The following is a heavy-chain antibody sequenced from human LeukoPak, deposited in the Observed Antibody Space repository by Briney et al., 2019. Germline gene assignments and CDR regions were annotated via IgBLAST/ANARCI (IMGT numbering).Heavy chain of an antibody. CDR2: IYTSGST. J-gene: IGHJ4*02. CDR1: GGSIRSGSYY. D-gene: IGHD3-10*01. Sequence: ASETLSLTCTVSGGSIRSGSYYWSWIRQPAGKGLEWIGRIYTSGSTNYNPSLKSRVTMSVDTSTNQISLKMTSVTAADTAVYYCATSTRFGSGSSKYGYWGQGTLVTVSS. V-gene: IGHV4-61*02. CDR3: ATSTRFGSGSSKYGY.